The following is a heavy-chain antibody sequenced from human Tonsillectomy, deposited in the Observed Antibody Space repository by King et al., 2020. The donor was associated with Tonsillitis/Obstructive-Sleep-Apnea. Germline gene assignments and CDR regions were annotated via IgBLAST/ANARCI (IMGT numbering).Heavy chain of an antibody. D-gene: IGHD4-17*01. Sequence: VQLVESGGGLVQPGGSLRLSCEASGFMFSNYEINWVRQAPGKGLEWVSYISSGGSTISYADPVKGRFTISRDNAKNSLSLQMSSLRAEDTAIYYCARKDYGDYVEWFDPWGQGTLVTVSS. CDR1: GFMFSNYE. J-gene: IGHJ5*02. CDR2: ISSGGSTI. CDR3: ARKDYGDYVEWFDP. V-gene: IGHV3-48*03.